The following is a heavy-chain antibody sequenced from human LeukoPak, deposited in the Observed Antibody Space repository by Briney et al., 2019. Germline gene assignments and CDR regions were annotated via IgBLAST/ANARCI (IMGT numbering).Heavy chain of an antibody. CDR2: ISSSGGST. Sequence: GGSLRLSCAASGFTFSSYAMHWVRQAPGKGLEYVSAISSSGGSTYYANSVKGRFTISRDNSKSTLYLQMGSLRAEDMAVYYRARDLSGSYYARNFDYWGQGTLVTVSS. D-gene: IGHD1-26*01. CDR3: ARDLSGSYYARNFDY. J-gene: IGHJ4*02. CDR1: GFTFSSYA. V-gene: IGHV3-64*01.